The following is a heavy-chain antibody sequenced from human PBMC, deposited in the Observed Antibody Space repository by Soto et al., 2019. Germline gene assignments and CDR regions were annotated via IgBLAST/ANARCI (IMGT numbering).Heavy chain of an antibody. V-gene: IGHV3-73*01. Sequence: GGSLRLSCAASGFTFSSYAMSWVRQASGKGLEWVGRIRSKANSYATAYAASVKGRFTISRDDSKNTAYLQMNSLKTEDTAVYYCTRRRDYGDSNFDYWGQGTLVTAPQ. CDR3: TRRRDYGDSNFDY. CDR2: IRSKANSYAT. CDR1: GFTFSSYA. D-gene: IGHD4-17*01. J-gene: IGHJ4*02.